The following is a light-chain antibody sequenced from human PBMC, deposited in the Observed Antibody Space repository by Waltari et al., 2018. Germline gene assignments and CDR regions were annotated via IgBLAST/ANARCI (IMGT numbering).Light chain of an antibody. V-gene: IGLV2-23*02. CDR1: SSDVGANNF. CDR3: CSYASIGPVL. CDR2: DVT. J-gene: IGLJ2*01. Sequence: QSALTQPASVSGSPGQSIAISCIGTSSDVGANNFLSWYQQHPGRAPKLMIHDVTKRPSGVSTRFSVYKCGNTASLTISGRQSDDDADYYCCSYASIGPVLIGGGTKVTVL.